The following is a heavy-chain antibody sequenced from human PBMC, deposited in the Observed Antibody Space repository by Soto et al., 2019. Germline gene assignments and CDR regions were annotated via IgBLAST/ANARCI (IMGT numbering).Heavy chain of an antibody. CDR2: VYNTGGT. CDR1: SGPSSSHN. V-gene: IGHV4-59*08. D-gene: IGHD3-10*01. Sequence: QVQLQQSGPGLVKPSETLSLTCTVSSGPSSSHNWGWIRQSPGRGLEWIGYVYNTGGTSYNPSLKSRVTISADTSANHISLTLSFVTAADTAIYYCVRQGIGGLHGLVDVWGQGTTVSVSS. J-gene: IGHJ6*02. CDR3: VRQGIGGLHGLVDV.